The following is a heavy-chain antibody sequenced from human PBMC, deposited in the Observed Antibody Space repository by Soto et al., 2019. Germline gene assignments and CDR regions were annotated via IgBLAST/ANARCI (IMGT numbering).Heavy chain of an antibody. CDR1: GYTFINYG. D-gene: IGHD3-22*01. CDR2: ISTYNGNT. Sequence: QVQLVQSGAEVKKPGASVKVSCKASGYTFINYGVSWVRQAPGQGLDWLGWISTYNGNTRYAERLQGRVTMTTDTTTNTDYMELRNLRSDDTAVYYCSRWLTDYYDNSANYFLDYWGQGTLVTVSS. CDR3: SRWLTDYYDNSANYFLDY. J-gene: IGHJ4*02. V-gene: IGHV1-18*01.